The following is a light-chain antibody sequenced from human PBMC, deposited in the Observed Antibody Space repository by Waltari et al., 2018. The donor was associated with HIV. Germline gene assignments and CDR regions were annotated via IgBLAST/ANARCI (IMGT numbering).Light chain of an antibody. V-gene: IGKV1-NL1*01. Sequence: DIQMTQSPSSLSASVGDRVTITCRASQGISNSLAWYQQKPGKAPKLLFYAASRLESGVPSRFSCSGSGTDYTLTISSLQPEDFATYYCQQYYSTPPLTFGGGTKVEIK. CDR1: QGISNS. J-gene: IGKJ4*01. CDR2: AAS. CDR3: QQYYSTPPLT.